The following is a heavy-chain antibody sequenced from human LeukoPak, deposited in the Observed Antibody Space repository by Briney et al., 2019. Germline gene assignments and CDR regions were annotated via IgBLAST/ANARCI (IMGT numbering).Heavy chain of an antibody. J-gene: IGHJ5*02. CDR2: TYYRSKWYN. CDR1: GDSVSSNSAA. V-gene: IGHV6-1*01. D-gene: IGHD2-2*01. Sequence: SQTLSLTFAISGDSVSSNSAAWNWIRQSPSRGLEWLGRTYYRSKWYNDYAVSVKSRITINPDTSKNQFPLQLNSVTPEDTAVYYCARSSTSWPTRPFDPWGQGTLVTVSS. CDR3: ARSSTSWPTRPFDP.